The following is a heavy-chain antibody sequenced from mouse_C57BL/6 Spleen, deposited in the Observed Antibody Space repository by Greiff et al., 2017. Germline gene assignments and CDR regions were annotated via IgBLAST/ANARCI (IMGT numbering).Heavy chain of an antibody. Sequence: VQLQQSGAELVRPGTSVKVSCKASGYAFTDYLIEWVKQRPGQGLEWIGVINPGTGGTNYNEKFKGKATLTADKSSSTAYMQLSSLTSEDSAVXFCARSHYYGSSYGYWGQGTTLTVSS. CDR3: ARSHYYGSSYGY. CDR1: GYAFTDYL. D-gene: IGHD1-1*01. V-gene: IGHV1-54*01. CDR2: INPGTGGT. J-gene: IGHJ2*01.